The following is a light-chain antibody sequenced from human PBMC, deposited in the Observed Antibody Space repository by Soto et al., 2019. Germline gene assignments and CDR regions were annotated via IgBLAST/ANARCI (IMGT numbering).Light chain of an antibody. CDR2: EVS. Sequence: QSVLTQPASVSGSPGQSITISCTGGSSDVAYYKYVSWYQQHPGKAPKLMIYEVSNRPSGVSNRFSGSKSGNTTSLTISGLQAEDEADYYCSAYTARSTLVFGGGTKVTVL. J-gene: IGLJ3*02. CDR1: SSDVAYYKY. V-gene: IGLV2-14*01. CDR3: SAYTARSTLV.